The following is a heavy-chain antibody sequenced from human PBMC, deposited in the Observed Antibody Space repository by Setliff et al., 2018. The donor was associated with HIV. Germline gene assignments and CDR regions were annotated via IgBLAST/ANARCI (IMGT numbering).Heavy chain of an antibody. Sequence: SETLSLTCTVSGGSISGFYWNWIRQSAGKGLQWIGRIYDSGSTKYNPSLKSRVTISVDTSKNQFSLKLSSVTAADTAVYYCARATVTVDFYYYGLDVWGQGTTVTVSS. J-gene: IGHJ6*02. V-gene: IGHV4-4*07. CDR3: ARATVTVDFYYYGLDV. CDR1: GGSISGFY. CDR2: IYDSGST. D-gene: IGHD4-17*01.